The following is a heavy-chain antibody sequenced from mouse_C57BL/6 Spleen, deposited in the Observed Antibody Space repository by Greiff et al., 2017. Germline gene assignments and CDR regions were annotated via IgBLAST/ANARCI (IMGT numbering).Heavy chain of an antibody. V-gene: IGHV1-39*01. CDR2: INPNYGAT. J-gene: IGHJ3*01. CDR3: GRGYYDSGPAY. CDR1: GYSFTDYY. D-gene: IGHD1-1*01. Sequence: QLQESGPELVKPGASVKISCKASGYSFTDYYMNWVKQSHGKSLEWIGVINPNYGATSYNQKFKGKATLTVDQSSSTASMQLNSLTSEDSAVYYCGRGYYDSGPAYWGQGTLVTVSA.